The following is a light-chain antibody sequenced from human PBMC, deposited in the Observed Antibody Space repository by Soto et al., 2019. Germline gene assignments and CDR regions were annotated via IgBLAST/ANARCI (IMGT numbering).Light chain of an antibody. V-gene: IGKV3-20*01. CDR2: GAS. CDR1: QSVSSSY. J-gene: IGKJ3*01. CDR3: QQSYSTPRVT. Sequence: EIVLTQSPGTLSLSPGERATLSCRASQSVSSSYLAWYQQKPGQAPRLLIYGASSRATGIPDRFSGSGSGTDFTLTISRLEPEDFATYYCQQSYSTPRVTFGPGTKVDIK.